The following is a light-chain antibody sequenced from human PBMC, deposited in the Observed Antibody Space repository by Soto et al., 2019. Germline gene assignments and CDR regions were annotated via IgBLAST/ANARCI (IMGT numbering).Light chain of an antibody. Sequence: EVVMTQSPATLSVSPGERATLSCRASQSVNTNLAWYQQRPGQAPRVLIYAASTRATGIADRFSGSESGTDFTLTISSLQPEDIGLYYCQEYNDWPRGTFGQGTKVDIK. CDR3: QEYNDWPRGT. V-gene: IGKV3-15*01. CDR1: QSVNTN. CDR2: AAS. J-gene: IGKJ1*01.